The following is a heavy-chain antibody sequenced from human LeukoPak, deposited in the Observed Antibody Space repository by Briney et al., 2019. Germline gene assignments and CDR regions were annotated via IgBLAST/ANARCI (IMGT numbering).Heavy chain of an antibody. Sequence: AGGSLRLSCAASGFTFSNYGMNWVRQAPGKGLEWVSRISGTGGTTFYADSVKGRFTISRDNSKNTLYLQMNSLRAEDTAVYYCAKRLAMNGTYHFDYWGQGTLVTVSS. V-gene: IGHV3-23*01. D-gene: IGHD2-8*01. CDR1: GFTFSNYG. CDR3: AKRLAMNGTYHFDY. CDR2: ISGTGGTT. J-gene: IGHJ4*02.